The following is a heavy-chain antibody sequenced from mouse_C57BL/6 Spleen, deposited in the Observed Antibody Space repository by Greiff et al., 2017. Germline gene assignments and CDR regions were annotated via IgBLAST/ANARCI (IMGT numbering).Heavy chain of an antibody. Sequence: EVNVVESGGGLVKPGGSLKLSCAASGFTFSSYAMSWVRQTPEKRLEWVATISDGGSYTYYPDNVKGRFTISRDNAKNNLYLQMSHLKSEDTAMYYCAREGYYGSSYWFAYWGQGTLVTVSA. CDR2: ISDGGSYT. CDR3: AREGYYGSSYWFAY. V-gene: IGHV5-4*01. J-gene: IGHJ3*01. CDR1: GFTFSSYA. D-gene: IGHD1-1*01.